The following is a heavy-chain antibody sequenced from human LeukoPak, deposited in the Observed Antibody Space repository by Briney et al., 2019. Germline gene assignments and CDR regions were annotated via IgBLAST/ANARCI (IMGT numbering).Heavy chain of an antibody. Sequence: GGSLRLSCAASGFTFSNAWMSWVRQAPGKGLEWVGRIKSKTDGGTTDYAAPVKGRFTISRDDSKNTLYLQMNSLKTEDTAVYYCTTDLGHCTNGVCYRARISYWGQGTLVTVSS. CDR1: GFTFSNAW. D-gene: IGHD2-8*01. J-gene: IGHJ4*02. CDR3: TTDLGHCTNGVCYRARISY. CDR2: IKSKTDGGTT. V-gene: IGHV3-15*01.